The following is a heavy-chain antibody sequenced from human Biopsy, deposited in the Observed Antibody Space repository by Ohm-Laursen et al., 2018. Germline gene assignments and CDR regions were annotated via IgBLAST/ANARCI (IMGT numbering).Heavy chain of an antibody. J-gene: IGHJ4*02. CDR1: DGSFSGYY. D-gene: IGHD3-10*01. CDR3: ARSVDITVVRGYYFDF. CDR2: INPSEGT. V-gene: IGHV4-34*01. Sequence: GTLSLTCAVYDGSFSGYYWSWLRQSPGMGLEWIGEINPSEGTNYNPSLAGRVSISLDTSKIHLALKLSSVTAADTAVYYCARSVDITVVRGYYFDFWGQGTLVTVSS.